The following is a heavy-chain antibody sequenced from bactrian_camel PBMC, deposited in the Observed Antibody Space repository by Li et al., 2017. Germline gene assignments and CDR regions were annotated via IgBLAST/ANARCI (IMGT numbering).Heavy chain of an antibody. D-gene: IGHD2*01. CDR2: VNSDGGLT. Sequence: VQLVESGGGLVQPGGSLRLSCATSGFTFSSYAMSWVRQAPGKGLEWVSAVNSDGGLTYYADSVRGRGFISRDNAMNTQYLQLNSLKTEDTAMYYCAKASDSLVVLTSPEYNFWGQGTQVTVS. V-gene: IGHV3S31*01. J-gene: IGHJ4*01. CDR1: GFTFSSYA. CDR3: AKASDSLVVLTSPEYNF.